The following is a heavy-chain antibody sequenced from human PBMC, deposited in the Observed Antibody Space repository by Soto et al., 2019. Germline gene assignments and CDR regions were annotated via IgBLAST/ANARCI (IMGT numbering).Heavy chain of an antibody. J-gene: IGHJ3*02. V-gene: IGHV1-18*04. CDR1: GYTFTNYG. Sequence: QVRLVQSGAEVKKPGASVKVSCKASGYTFTNYGISWMRQAPGQGLEWMGWISTYNGNTKYAQKVQGRVTMTTDTATSTAYMDLRSLRSDDTAVYYCARIWYCGGDCYSDGFEIWGQGTMVTVSS. D-gene: IGHD2-21*02. CDR2: ISTYNGNT. CDR3: ARIWYCGGDCYSDGFEI.